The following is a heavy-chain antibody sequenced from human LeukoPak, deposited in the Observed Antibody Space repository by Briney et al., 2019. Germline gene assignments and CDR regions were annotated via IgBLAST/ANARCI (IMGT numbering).Heavy chain of an antibody. V-gene: IGHV4-34*01. CDR3: ALRGRLKEGGGPYYYYYYMDV. Sequence: SETLSLTCAVYGGSFSGYYWSWVRQPPGKGLEWIGEINHIGSTNYNPSLKSRVTISGDTSKNQFSLKLSSVNAADTAVYYCALRGRLKEGGGPYYYYYYMDVWGKGTTVTVSS. J-gene: IGHJ6*03. D-gene: IGHD3-10*01. CDR1: GGSFSGYY. CDR2: INHIGST.